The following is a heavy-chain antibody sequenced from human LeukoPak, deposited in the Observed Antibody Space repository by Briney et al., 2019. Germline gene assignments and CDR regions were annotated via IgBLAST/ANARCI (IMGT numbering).Heavy chain of an antibody. V-gene: IGHV4-39*01. D-gene: IGHD2-15*01. CDR2: IYYSGST. CDR1: GGSISSSNYY. J-gene: IGHJ4*02. CDR3: ARHGSARGYFDY. Sequence: SETLSLTCTVSGGSISSSNYYRGWIRQPPGKGLEWIGSIYYSGSTYYNPSLKSRVTISVDTSKNQFSLKLNSVTAADTAVYYCARHGSARGYFDYWGQGTLVTVSS.